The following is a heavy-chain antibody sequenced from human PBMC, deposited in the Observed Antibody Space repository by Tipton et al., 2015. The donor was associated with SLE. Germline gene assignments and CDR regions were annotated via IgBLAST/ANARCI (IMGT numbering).Heavy chain of an antibody. Sequence: TLSLTCTVSGGSISSGSYYWSWIRQPAGKGLEWIGRIYTSGSTNYNPSLKSRVTISVDTSKNQFSLKLSSVTAADTAVYYCARVLVAAHDAFDIWGQGTMVPVSS. J-gene: IGHJ3*02. CDR3: ARVLVAAHDAFDI. CDR2: IYTSGST. D-gene: IGHD1-26*01. CDR1: GGSISSGSYY. V-gene: IGHV4-61*02.